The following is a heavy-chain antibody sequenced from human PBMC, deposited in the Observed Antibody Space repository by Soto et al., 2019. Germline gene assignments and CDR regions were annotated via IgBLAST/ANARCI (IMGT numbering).Heavy chain of an antibody. J-gene: IGHJ4*02. CDR2: IYSGGST. Sequence: EVQLVESGGGLVQPGGSLRLSCVASGFTVSSNYMSWVRQAPGKGLEWVSVIYSGGSTYYADSVKGRFTISRDNSKNTLYLQMNSLRAEDTAVYYCAGTDYDFWPEGDYWGQGTLVTVSS. V-gene: IGHV3-66*01. CDR3: AGTDYDFWPEGDY. CDR1: GFTVSSNY. D-gene: IGHD3-3*01.